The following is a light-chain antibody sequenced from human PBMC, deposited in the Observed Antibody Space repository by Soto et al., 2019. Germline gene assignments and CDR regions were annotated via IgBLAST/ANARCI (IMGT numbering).Light chain of an antibody. J-gene: IGKJ1*01. CDR2: RAS. V-gene: IGKV3-15*01. CDR3: QQYHNLWT. Sequence: EIVMTQSPATLSVSPGERATLSCTASHYVYSNVAWFQQRPGQAPRLLIYRASTRATGTPATFSCSGSGTEFTLTITSLQSEVFALYYCQQYHNLWTFGQGTEVEIK. CDR1: HYVYSN.